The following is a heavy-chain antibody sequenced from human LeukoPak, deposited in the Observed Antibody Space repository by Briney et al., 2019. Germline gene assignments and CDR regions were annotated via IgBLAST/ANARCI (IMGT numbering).Heavy chain of an antibody. V-gene: IGHV3-13*01. CDR2: IGISDDT. Sequence: GGSLRLSCAASGFTFSDYNMNWVRQVTGKGLEWVSAIGISDDTYYQGSVKGRFTISRENAKNSLYLQMNSLTAGDTAVYYCARGGIQVSGIDEIDYWGQGTLVTVSS. D-gene: IGHD6-19*01. CDR3: ARGGIQVSGIDEIDY. CDR1: GFTFSDYN. J-gene: IGHJ4*02.